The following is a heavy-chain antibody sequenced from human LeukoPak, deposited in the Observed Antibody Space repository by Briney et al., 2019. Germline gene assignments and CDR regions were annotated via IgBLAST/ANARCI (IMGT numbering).Heavy chain of an antibody. D-gene: IGHD3-10*01. CDR3: TRDWSITMVRGIPSDYYYYYMDV. V-gene: IGHV3-49*03. CDR2: IRSKAYGGTT. Sequence: GRSLRLSCTASGFTFGDYAMSWFRQAPGKGLEWVGFIRSKAYGGTTEYAASVKGRFTISRDDSKSIAYLQMNSLKTEDTAVYYCTRDWSITMVRGIPSDYYYYYMDVWGKGTTVTVSS. J-gene: IGHJ6*03. CDR1: GFTFGDYA.